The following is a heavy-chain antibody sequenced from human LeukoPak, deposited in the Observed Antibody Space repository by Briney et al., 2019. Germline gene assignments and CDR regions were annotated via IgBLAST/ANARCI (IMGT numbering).Heavy chain of an antibody. D-gene: IGHD4-17*01. J-gene: IGHJ4*02. V-gene: IGHV1-18*01. CDR1: GYTFTNYG. CDR2: ISAYNGNT. CDR3: ARDRDDYGDSYSGADY. Sequence: ASVKVSCKASGYTFTNYGISWVRQAPGQGLEWMGWISAYNGNTNYAQKLQGRVTMTTDTSTSTAYMELRSLRSDDTAVYYCARDRDDYGDSYSGADYWGQGTLVTVSS.